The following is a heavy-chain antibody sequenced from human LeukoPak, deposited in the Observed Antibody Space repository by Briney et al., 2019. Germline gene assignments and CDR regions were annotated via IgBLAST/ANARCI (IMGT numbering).Heavy chain of an antibody. CDR3: ARVCEGQQLVLGGRDYYYYMDV. V-gene: IGHV4-39*07. Sequence: PSETLSLTCTVSGGSISSSSYYWGWIRQPPGKGLEWIGSIYYSGSTYYNPSLKSRVTISVDTSKNQFSLKLSSVTAADTAVYYCARVCEGQQLVLGGRDYYYYMDVWGKGTTVTVSS. J-gene: IGHJ6*03. CDR1: GGSISSSSYY. CDR2: IYYSGST. D-gene: IGHD6-13*01.